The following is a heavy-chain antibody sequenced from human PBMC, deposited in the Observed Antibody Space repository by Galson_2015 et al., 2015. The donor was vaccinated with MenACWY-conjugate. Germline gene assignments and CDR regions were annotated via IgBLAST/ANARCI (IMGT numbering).Heavy chain of an antibody. D-gene: IGHD1-26*01. CDR1: GFIFNTYC. J-gene: IGHJ4*02. CDR3: AKTRGASFYFDS. V-gene: IGHV3-74*01. CDR2: INPGGSST. Sequence: SLRLSCAASGFIFNTYCMHWVRQAPGKGLVWVSRINPGGSSTTYADSVKDRFTISRDNAKNTLYLQMNSLRPEDTAVFYCAKTRGASFYFDSWGQGTLVTVPS.